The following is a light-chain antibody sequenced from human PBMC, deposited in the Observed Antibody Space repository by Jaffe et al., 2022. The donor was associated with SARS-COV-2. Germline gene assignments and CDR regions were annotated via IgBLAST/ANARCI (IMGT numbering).Light chain of an antibody. CDR3: LSYTSSSTWV. J-gene: IGLJ3*02. V-gene: IGLV2-14*01. CDR2: DVN. Sequence: QSALTQPASVSGSPGQSITISCTGTSNDVGGNNYVSWYQQNPGKAPKLIIYDVNNRPSGVSNRFSGSKSGNTASLTISGLQTEDEADYYCLSYTSSSTWVFGGGTKLTVL. CDR1: SNDVGGNNY.